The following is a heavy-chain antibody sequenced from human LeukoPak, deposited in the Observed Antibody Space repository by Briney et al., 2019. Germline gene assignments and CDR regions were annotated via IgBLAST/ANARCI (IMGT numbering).Heavy chain of an antibody. CDR1: GFTFSDHY. CDR3: TKLARAPRDFDY. CDR2: SRDKGNSYTT. Sequence: PGGSLRLSCAASGFTFSDHYIDWVRQAPGKGLEWVGRSRDKGNSYTTAYAASVRGRFTISRDDSKNSLYLQMNSQKIEDTAVYYCTKLARAPRDFDYWGQGTLVTVSS. J-gene: IGHJ4*01. V-gene: IGHV3-72*01. D-gene: IGHD3-10*01.